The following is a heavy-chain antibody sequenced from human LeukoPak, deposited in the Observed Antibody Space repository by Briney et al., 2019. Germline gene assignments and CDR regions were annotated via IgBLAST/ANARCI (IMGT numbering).Heavy chain of an antibody. D-gene: IGHD2-2*02. CDR3: ARGTFRRWRFVVPAAIVNAFDI. CDR2: INHSGST. Sequence: SETLSLACAVYGGSFSGYYWSWIRQPPGKGLEWIGEINHSGSTNYNPSLKSRVTISVDTSKNQFSLKLSSVTAADTAVYHCARGTFRRWRFVVPAAIVNAFDIWGQGTMVTVSS. CDR1: GGSFSGYY. V-gene: IGHV4-34*01. J-gene: IGHJ3*02.